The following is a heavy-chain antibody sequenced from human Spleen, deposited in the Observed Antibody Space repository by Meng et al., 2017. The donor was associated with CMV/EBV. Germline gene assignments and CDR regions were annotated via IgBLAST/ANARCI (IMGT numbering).Heavy chain of an antibody. CDR2: IYSGGST. Sequence: GESLKISCAASGFIVTSNYMTWVRQAPGKGLEWVSVIYSGGSTYYADSVKGRFTISRDNSKNTLYLQMNSLRAEDTAVYYCARERSPAGLDYWGQGTLVTVSS. J-gene: IGHJ4*02. CDR3: ARERSPAGLDY. V-gene: IGHV3-53*01. CDR1: GFIVTSNY. D-gene: IGHD2-2*01.